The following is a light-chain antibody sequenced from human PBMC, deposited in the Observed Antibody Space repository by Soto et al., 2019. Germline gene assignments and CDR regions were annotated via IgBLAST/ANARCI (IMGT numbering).Light chain of an antibody. V-gene: IGLV2-11*01. CDR3: CSYAGSYVV. J-gene: IGLJ2*01. CDR2: DVG. CDR1: SSDVGGYNY. Sequence: QSALTQPRSVSGSPGQSVTISCTGTSSDVGGYNYVSWYQHHPGKAPKLMIYDVGKRPSGVPDRFSGSKSDNTASLTISGLQAEDEAEYYCCSYAGSYVVVGGGTQLTVL.